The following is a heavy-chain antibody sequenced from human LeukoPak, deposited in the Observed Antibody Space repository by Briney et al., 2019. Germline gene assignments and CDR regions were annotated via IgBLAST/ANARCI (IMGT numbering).Heavy chain of an antibody. CDR3: AKDSGAYTTKGGPYFDY. Sequence: GGSLRLSCALSGFSFTYYAMSWVRQAPGKGLEWVSGISGSGGSTYYADSVKGRFTISRDDSKNTLYLQMNSLRADDTAVYYCAKDSGAYTTKGGPYFDYWGQGTLVTVSS. V-gene: IGHV3-23*01. D-gene: IGHD3-10*01. CDR1: GFSFTYYA. J-gene: IGHJ4*02. CDR2: ISGSGGST.